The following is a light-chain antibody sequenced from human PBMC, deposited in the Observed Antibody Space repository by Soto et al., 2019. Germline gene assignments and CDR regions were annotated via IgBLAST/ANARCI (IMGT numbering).Light chain of an antibody. CDR2: AAS. J-gene: IGKJ1*01. V-gene: IGKV1-39*01. CDR1: QTISNY. CDR3: QQYYSFPPT. Sequence: DIHITQSPSSLSSFVLERFTITCRAGQTISNYVNWYQQKPGKAPKVLIYAASTLQSGVPSRFSGSGSGADFTLTISCLQSEDFATYYCQQYYSFPPTFGQGTKV.